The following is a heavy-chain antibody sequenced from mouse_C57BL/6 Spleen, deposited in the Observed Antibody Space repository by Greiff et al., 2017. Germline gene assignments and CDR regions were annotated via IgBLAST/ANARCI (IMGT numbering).Heavy chain of an antibody. CDR1: GFTFSSYA. D-gene: IGHD1-1*01. CDR2: ISDGGSYT. V-gene: IGHV5-4*01. CDR3: ARNLNYYGSTYAMDY. Sequence: EVQGVESGGGLVKPGGSLKLSCAASGFTFSSYAMSWVRPTPEKRLEWVATISDGGSYTYYPDNVQGRFPISRDNAKNNLYLQMSHLKSEDTAMNYWARNLNYYGSTYAMDYWGQGTSVTVSS. J-gene: IGHJ4*01.